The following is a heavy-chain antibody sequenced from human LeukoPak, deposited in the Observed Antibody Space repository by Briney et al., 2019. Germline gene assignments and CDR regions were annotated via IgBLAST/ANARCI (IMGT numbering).Heavy chain of an antibody. V-gene: IGHV1-2*06. D-gene: IGHD6-6*01. CDR2: INPNSGGT. J-gene: IGHJ4*02. CDR1: GYTFTGYY. Sequence: ASVKVSCKASGYTFTGYYMHWVRQAPGQGLVWMGRINPNSGGTNYAQKFQGRVTMTRDTSISTAYMELSRLRSDDTAVYYCAREKSSSVDYWGQGSLVTVSS. CDR3: AREKSSSVDY.